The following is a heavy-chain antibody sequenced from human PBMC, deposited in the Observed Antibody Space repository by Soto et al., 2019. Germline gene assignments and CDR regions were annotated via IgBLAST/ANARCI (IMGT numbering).Heavy chain of an antibody. D-gene: IGHD2-21*02. CDR2: IYYTGNT. CDR3: ARGCGAGDCFFDY. Sequence: NPSETLSLTCNVSGDSINSGADYWNWIRQSPGKGLEWIGYIYYTGNTYYNPSLRSRLTISVDTSKNHFSLKLTSVTAADTAVYYCARGCGAGDCFFDYWGPGTLVTGSS. CDR1: GDSINSGADY. J-gene: IGHJ4*02. V-gene: IGHV4-30-4*01.